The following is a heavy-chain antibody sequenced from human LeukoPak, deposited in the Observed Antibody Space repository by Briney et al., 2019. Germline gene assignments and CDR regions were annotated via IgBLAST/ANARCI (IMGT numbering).Heavy chain of an antibody. CDR1: GYTFTSYA. Sequence: ASVKVSCKASGYTFTSYAIIWVRQAPGQGLEWMGWISASKGNTNYAQNFQGRVIMTTDTSTSTVYMEVRSLRADDTAVYYCARDNIGFDYWGQGALVTVSS. CDR3: ARDNIGFDY. D-gene: IGHD5-12*01. V-gene: IGHV1-18*01. CDR2: ISASKGNT. J-gene: IGHJ4*02.